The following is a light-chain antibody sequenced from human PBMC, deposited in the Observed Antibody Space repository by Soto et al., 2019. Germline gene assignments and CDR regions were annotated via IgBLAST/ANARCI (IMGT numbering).Light chain of an antibody. CDR2: LGS. J-gene: IGKJ1*01. Sequence: DIVMTQSPLSLPVTPGGPASISCRSSQSLLHSNGYNYLDWYLQKPGQSPQLLIYLGSNRASGVPDRFSGSGSGTDFTLKISRVEAEDVGVYYCMQALQTPRTFGRGTKVEIK. V-gene: IGKV2-28*01. CDR1: QSLLHSNGYNY. CDR3: MQALQTPRT.